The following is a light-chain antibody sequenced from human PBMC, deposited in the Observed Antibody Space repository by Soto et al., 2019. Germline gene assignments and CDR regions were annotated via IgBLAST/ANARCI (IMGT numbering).Light chain of an antibody. CDR1: QTISSW. J-gene: IGKJ4*02. Sequence: DIQMTQSPSTLSGSVGDRVTITCRASQTISSWLAWYQQKPGKAPKLLIYKASTLKSGVPSRFSGSGSGTEFTLTISNLQPEDFATYYCLQQNSYPLTFGGGTKVDIK. V-gene: IGKV1-5*03. CDR3: LQQNSYPLT. CDR2: KAS.